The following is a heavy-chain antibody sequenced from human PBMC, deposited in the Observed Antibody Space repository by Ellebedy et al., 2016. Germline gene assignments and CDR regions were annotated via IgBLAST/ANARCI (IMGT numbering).Heavy chain of an antibody. V-gene: IGHV1-69*01. Sequence: GGSLRLSCAASGGTFSSYAISWVRQAPGQGLEWMGGIIPIFGTANYAQKFQGRVTITADESTSTAYMELGSLRSEDTAVYYCASRPYYSSSSYSPFDYWGQGTVVTVSS. J-gene: IGHJ4*02. D-gene: IGHD6-6*01. CDR2: IIPIFGTA. CDR1: GGTFSSYA. CDR3: ASRPYYSSSSYSPFDY.